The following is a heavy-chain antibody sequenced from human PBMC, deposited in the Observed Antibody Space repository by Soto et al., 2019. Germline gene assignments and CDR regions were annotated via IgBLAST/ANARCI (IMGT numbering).Heavy chain of an antibody. CDR1: GFTVSSNY. CDR3: ARDSRNRNFFDY. CDR2: IYSGGST. V-gene: IGHV3-53*01. D-gene: IGHD2-2*01. J-gene: IGHJ4*02. Sequence: EVQLVESGGGLIQPGGSLRLSCAASGFTVSSNYMTWVRQAPGKGLEWVSVIYSGGSTYYADSVKGRFTISRDNSKNTLYIQMNSLRAEDTALYYCARDSRNRNFFDYWGQGTLVTVSS.